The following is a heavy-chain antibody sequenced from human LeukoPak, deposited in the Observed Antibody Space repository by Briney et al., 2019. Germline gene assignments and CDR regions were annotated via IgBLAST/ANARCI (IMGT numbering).Heavy chain of an antibody. Sequence: PSETLFLTCGVSGGSISNTNWWSWVRQPPGQGLEWIGEISLTGLTHYNPSLESRVTVSLDKSKNQLSLNLTSVTAADMAVYYCSRENGAFSPFGYWGQGTLVTVLS. CDR3: SRENGAFSPFGY. V-gene: IGHV4-4*02. D-gene: IGHD2-8*01. J-gene: IGHJ4*02. CDR2: ISLTGLT. CDR1: GGSISNTNW.